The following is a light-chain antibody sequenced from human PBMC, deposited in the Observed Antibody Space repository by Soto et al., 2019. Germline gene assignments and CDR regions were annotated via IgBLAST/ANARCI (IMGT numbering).Light chain of an antibody. CDR2: AAS. CDR1: QGIDSS. V-gene: IGKV1-9*01. CDR3: QQLHDYPIT. J-gene: IGKJ5*01. Sequence: DIQMTQSPSTLPASVGDRVTITCRASQGIDSSFAWYQQKRGKAPKLLIYAASSLQSGVPSRFSGSGSGTDFTLTISSLQPEDFATYYCQQLHDYPITFGQGTRLEIK.